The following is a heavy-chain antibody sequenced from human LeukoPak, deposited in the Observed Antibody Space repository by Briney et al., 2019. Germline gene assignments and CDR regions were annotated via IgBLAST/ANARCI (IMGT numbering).Heavy chain of an antibody. Sequence: ASGPTLVNPTETLTLTCTVSGFSLSNSRMGVSWIRQPPGKALERLAPIFSNDEKSHSTALKSRLTISKDTSKSQVVLTMTNMDPVDTATYYCARIPPTYYYDSGGYPYYFDYWGQGTLVTVSS. CDR3: ARIPPTYYYDSGGYPYYFDY. J-gene: IGHJ4*02. D-gene: IGHD3-22*01. CDR2: IFSNDEK. CDR1: GFSLSNSRMG. V-gene: IGHV2-26*01.